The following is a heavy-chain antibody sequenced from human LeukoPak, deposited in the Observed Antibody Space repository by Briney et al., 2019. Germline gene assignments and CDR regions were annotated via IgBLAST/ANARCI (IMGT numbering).Heavy chain of an antibody. V-gene: IGHV3-15*01. CDR2: IKSKTDGGTT. CDR3: TTDFQLLSYYYYMDV. J-gene: IGHJ6*03. Sequence: KPGGSLRLSCAASGFTFSNAWMSWVRQAPGKGLEWVGRIKSKTDGGTTDYAAPVKGRFTISRDDSKNTLYLQMNSLKTEDTAVYYCTTDFQLLSYYYYMDVWGKGTTVTVSS. D-gene: IGHD2-2*01. CDR1: GFTFSNAW.